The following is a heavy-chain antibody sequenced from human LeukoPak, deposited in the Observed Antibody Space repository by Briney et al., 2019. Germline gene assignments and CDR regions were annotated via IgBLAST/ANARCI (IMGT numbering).Heavy chain of an antibody. CDR3: AKVAAVGAHFDY. J-gene: IGHJ4*02. D-gene: IGHD1-26*01. CDR2: ISWDGGST. CDR1: GFTFDDYA. Sequence: GGSLRLSCAASGFTFDDYAMHWVRQAPGKGLEWVSLISWDGGSTYYADSVKGRFTISRDNSKNSLYLQMNSLRAEDTALYYCAKVAAVGAHFDYWGQGTLVTVSS. V-gene: IGHV3-43D*03.